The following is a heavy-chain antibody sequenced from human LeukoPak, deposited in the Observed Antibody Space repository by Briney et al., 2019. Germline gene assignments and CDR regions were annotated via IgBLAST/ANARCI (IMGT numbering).Heavy chain of an antibody. CDR1: GYTFTGYY. Sequence: ASVTVSCTASGYTFTGYYMHWVRQAPGQGLEWMGRINPNSGGTNYAQKFQGRVTMTRDTSISTAYMELSRLRSDDTAVYYCARARYDFWSGYYPSGCFDYWGQGTLVTVSS. CDR3: ARARYDFWSGYYPSGCFDY. V-gene: IGHV1-2*06. D-gene: IGHD3-3*01. CDR2: INPNSGGT. J-gene: IGHJ4*02.